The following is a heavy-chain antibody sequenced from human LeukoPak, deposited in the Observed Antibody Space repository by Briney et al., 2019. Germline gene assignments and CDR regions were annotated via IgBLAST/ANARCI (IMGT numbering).Heavy chain of an antibody. Sequence: PGGSLRLSCAASGFTLSSYSMNWVRQAPGKGLEWVSSISSSSSYIYYADSMKGRFTISRDNAKSSVYLQMNSLRAEDTAVYYCAGGYSSSWYTFDPWGQGTLVTVSS. J-gene: IGHJ5*02. CDR2: ISSSSSYI. V-gene: IGHV3-21*01. CDR3: AGGYSSSWYTFDP. CDR1: GFTLSSYS. D-gene: IGHD6-13*01.